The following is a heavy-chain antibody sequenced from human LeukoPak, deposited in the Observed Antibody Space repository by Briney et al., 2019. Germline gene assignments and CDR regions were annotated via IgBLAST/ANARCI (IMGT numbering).Heavy chain of an antibody. CDR1: GYTFTSYG. D-gene: IGHD3-9*01. Sequence: GASVKVSCKASGYTFTSYGISWVRQAPGQGLEWMGWISPKSGGANYAQKFQGRVTMATDTSTGTAYMDLRSLTSDDTAVYFCAREKSYKNYDIWRAPGPAVFDSYYMDVWGKGTTVTVSS. V-gene: IGHV1-18*01. J-gene: IGHJ6*03. CDR2: ISPKSGGA. CDR3: AREKSYKNYDIWRAPGPAVFDSYYMDV.